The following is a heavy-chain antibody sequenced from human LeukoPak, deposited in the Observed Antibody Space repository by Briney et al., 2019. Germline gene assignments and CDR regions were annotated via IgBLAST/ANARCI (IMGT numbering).Heavy chain of an antibody. J-gene: IGHJ3*02. CDR1: GYIFTTNG. V-gene: IGHV1-18*01. CDR3: ARDRDHAFDI. CDR2: ISTDSGNT. D-gene: IGHD5-24*01. Sequence: ASEKVSCKASGYIFTTNGITWVRQAPGQGLEWMGWISTDSGNTNYAQKFQGRVIMTTDTSTRTAYMELRSLRSDDTAVYYCARDRDHAFDIWGQGTRVTV.